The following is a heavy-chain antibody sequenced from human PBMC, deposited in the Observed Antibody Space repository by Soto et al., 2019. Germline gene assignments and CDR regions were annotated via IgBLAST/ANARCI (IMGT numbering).Heavy chain of an antibody. D-gene: IGHD6-13*01. V-gene: IGHV2-5*01. CDR2: GG. Sequence: QITLKESGPTLAKPTETLTLTCSVSGFSLSTSGRTLAWIRQPPGKAPEWLALGGQYSPSLQSRVTITKDTSENQAVLTLTDMDPADTATYYCKVRQDYSRDPIYWGQGTLVTVS. J-gene: IGHJ4*02. CDR1: GFSLSTSGRT. CDR3: KVRQDYSRDPIY.